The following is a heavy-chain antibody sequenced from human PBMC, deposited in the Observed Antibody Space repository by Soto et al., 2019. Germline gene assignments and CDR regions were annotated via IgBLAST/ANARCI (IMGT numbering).Heavy chain of an antibody. CDR3: ARRLYYDSSGFEGGGMDV. J-gene: IGHJ6*02. V-gene: IGHV4-31*03. CDR1: GGSISSGGYY. CDR2: IYYSGTT. Sequence: PSETLSLTCTVSGGSISSGGYYWSWIRQHPGKGLEWIGYIYYSGTTYYNPSLESRVTISVDTSKKQFSLKLSSVTAADTAVYYCARRLYYDSSGFEGGGMDVWGQGTTVTVSS. D-gene: IGHD3-22*01.